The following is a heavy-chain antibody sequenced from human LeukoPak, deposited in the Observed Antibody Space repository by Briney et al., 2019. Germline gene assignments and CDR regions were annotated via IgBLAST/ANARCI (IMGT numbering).Heavy chain of an antibody. CDR3: ARDVTMVRGVPHY. V-gene: IGHV1-2*02. D-gene: IGHD3-10*01. CDR1: GYTFTGYY. Sequence: ASVKVSCKASGYTFTGYYMHWVRQAPGQGLEWMGWINPNSGGTNYAQKFQGRVTMTRDTSISTAYMELSRLRSDDTAVYYCARDVTMVRGVPHYWGQGTLVTVSP. CDR2: INPNSGGT. J-gene: IGHJ4*02.